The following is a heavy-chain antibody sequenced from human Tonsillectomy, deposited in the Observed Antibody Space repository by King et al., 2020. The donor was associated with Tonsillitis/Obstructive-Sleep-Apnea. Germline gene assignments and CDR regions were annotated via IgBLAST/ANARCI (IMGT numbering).Heavy chain of an antibody. Sequence: QLVQSGAEAKKPGSSVKVSCKASGGTFSSYAISWVRQAPGQGLEWMGGIIPMFGTTNYAQKFQGRVTITADESTTTACMELSSLRSEDTAVYYCARVPYFGVVVRPYYYFYMDVWGKGTTVTVSS. J-gene: IGHJ6*03. V-gene: IGHV1-69*12. CDR2: IIPMFGTT. D-gene: IGHD3-3*01. CDR3: ARVPYFGVVVRPYYYFYMDV. CDR1: GGTFSSYA.